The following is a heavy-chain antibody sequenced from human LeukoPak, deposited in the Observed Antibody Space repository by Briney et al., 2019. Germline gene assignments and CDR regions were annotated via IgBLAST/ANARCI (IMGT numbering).Heavy chain of an antibody. CDR1: GFTFSSYA. CDR3: ARDQGSTSRGIDY. V-gene: IGHV3-30*04. Sequence: GGSLRLSCAASGFTFSSYAMHWVRQAPGKGLDWVAVISYDGSNKYYADSVKGRFTISRDNAKNTLYLQMNSLRAEDTAVYYCARDQGSTSRGIDYWGQGTLVTVSS. J-gene: IGHJ4*02. CDR2: ISYDGSNK. D-gene: IGHD2-2*01.